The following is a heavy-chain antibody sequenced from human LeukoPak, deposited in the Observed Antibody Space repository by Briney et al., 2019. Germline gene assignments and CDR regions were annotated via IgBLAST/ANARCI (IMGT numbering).Heavy chain of an antibody. Sequence: PGGSLRLSCVVSGVSNSRSWMNWVRQVPGKGLVWVSRLSPDGTLNYVDPVKGRFTISRDDATNTLFLQMNNLRTEDSAIYYCLRDFHRESDYWGQGTLVTVSS. CDR1: GVSNSRSW. CDR2: LSPDGTL. CDR3: LRDFHRESDY. J-gene: IGHJ4*02. D-gene: IGHD5-24*01. V-gene: IGHV3-74*01.